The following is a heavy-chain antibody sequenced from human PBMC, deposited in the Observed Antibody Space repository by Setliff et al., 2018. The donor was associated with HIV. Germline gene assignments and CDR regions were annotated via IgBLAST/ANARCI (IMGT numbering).Heavy chain of an antibody. V-gene: IGHV2-70*11. J-gene: IGHJ3*02. CDR1: GFSLSTSGMC. Sequence: SGPTLVNPTETLTLTCTVSGFSLSTSGMCVSWIRQPPGKALEWLARIDWDDDKYYSTSLKTRLTISKDTSKNQVVLTMTNMDPVDTATYYCARNDPGEPDAFDIWGQGTMVTVSS. CDR3: ARNDPGEPDAFDI. CDR2: IDWDDDK. D-gene: IGHD7-27*01.